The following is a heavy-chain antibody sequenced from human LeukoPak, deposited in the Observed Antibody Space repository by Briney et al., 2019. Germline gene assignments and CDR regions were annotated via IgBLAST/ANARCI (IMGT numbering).Heavy chain of an antibody. D-gene: IGHD2-2*01. V-gene: IGHV4-59*07. J-gene: IGHJ4*02. CDR1: GASISRYY. CDR3: AGGGYCSSASCFAPLFDW. Sequence: SDTLSLTCTVSGASISRYYWSWIRQSPGKGLEWIGYYYNSETTNYNPSLKSRVAMSLYTSKSQFSLRLRSVTAADTALYFCAGGGYCSSASCFAPLFDWWGRGILVTVSS. CDR2: YYNSETT.